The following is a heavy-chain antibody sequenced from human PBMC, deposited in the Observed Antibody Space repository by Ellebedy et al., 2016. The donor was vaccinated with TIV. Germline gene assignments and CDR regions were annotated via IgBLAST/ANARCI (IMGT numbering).Heavy chain of an antibody. CDR1: GFTFSSYG. CDR3: AKARTIAVAGLGTGY. Sequence: PGGSLRLSCAASGFTFSSYGMHWVRQAPGKGLEWVAVIWYDGSNKYYADSVKGRFTISRDNSKNSLYLQMNSLRTEDTALYYCAKARTIAVAGLGTGYWGQGTLVTVSS. V-gene: IGHV3-33*03. D-gene: IGHD6-19*01. CDR2: IWYDGSNK. J-gene: IGHJ4*02.